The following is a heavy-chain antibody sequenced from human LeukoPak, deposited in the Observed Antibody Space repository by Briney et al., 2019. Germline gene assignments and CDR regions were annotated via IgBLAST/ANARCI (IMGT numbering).Heavy chain of an antibody. CDR2: IYYSGST. CDR3: ARAIYYYMDV. V-gene: IGHV4-59*01. Sequence: PSETLSLTCTVSGGSISSYYWSCIRQPPGKGLEWIGYIYYSGSTNYNPSLKSRVTISVDTSKNQFSLKLSSVTAADTAVYYCARAIYYYMDVWGKGTTVTISS. CDR1: GGSISSYY. J-gene: IGHJ6*03.